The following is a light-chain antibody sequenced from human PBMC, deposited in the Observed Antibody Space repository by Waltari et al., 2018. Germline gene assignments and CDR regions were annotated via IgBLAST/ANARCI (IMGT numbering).Light chain of an antibody. CDR2: GTS. J-gene: IGKJ1*01. Sequence: IVMTQSSATLSLSPAEIATLSCRASQSVRSTFAWFQQKPGQPPRLLIYGTSTRATGIPARFTGSGSGTEFSLTISSLQPEDFATYYCQQYDYWPWTFGQGTRVETK. CDR3: QQYDYWPWT. CDR1: QSVRST. V-gene: IGKV3D-15*01.